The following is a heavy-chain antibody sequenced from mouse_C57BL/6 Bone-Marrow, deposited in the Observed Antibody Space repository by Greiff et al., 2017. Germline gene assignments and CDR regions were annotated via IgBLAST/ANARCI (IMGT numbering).Heavy chain of an antibody. J-gene: IGHJ3*01. CDR2: IHPNSGST. D-gene: IGHD3-2*02. CDR3: ARAQLRLFFFAY. Sequence: QVQLQQPGAELVKPGASVTLSCKASGYTFTSYWMHWVKQRPGQGLEWIGMIHPNSGSTNYNEKFKSKATLTVDKSSSTAYMQLSSLTSEDSAVYYCARAQLRLFFFAYWGQGTLVTVSA. V-gene: IGHV1-64*01. CDR1: GYTFTSYW.